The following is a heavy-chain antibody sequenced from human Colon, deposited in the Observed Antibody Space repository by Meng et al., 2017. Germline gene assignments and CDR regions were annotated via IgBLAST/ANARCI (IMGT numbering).Heavy chain of an antibody. J-gene: IGHJ4*02. CDR2: IYYSGTT. V-gene: IGHV4-61*01. CDR1: GCCVSSGTYY. Sequence: QVQLRGSGPGLVRPSVTLSLAGTVSGCCVSSGTYYWRWIRQPPGKVLEWSGCIYYSGTTNYNPSLKSRVTISVDTSKNQFSLKLSSVTPADTAVYFCARDRVPGKYWGQGTLVTVSS. D-gene: IGHD1-14*01. CDR3: ARDRVPGKY.